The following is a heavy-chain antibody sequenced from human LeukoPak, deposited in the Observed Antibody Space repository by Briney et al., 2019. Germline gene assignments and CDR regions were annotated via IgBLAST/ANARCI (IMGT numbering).Heavy chain of an antibody. CDR1: GFTFSGFN. V-gene: IGHV3-21*01. CDR2: ISSSSSYR. Sequence: PVGSLRLSCTASGFTFSGFNIHWVRQAPGRGLEWVSCISSSSSYRYYADSVKGRFTISRDNAKNSVYLQMNSLRAEDTAVYYCARDGSSSWYYYWGQGTLVTVSS. D-gene: IGHD6-13*01. J-gene: IGHJ4*02. CDR3: ARDGSSSWYYY.